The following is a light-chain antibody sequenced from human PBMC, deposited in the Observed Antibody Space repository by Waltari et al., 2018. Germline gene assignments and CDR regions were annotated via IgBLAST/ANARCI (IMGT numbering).Light chain of an antibody. J-gene: IGLJ2*01. Sequence: QSLLTQPPPASGPPGHRVTRSSSGTSSIIGKNYVNWQQQLPGTAPELLIAGKDQRPSGVPDRFSGSKSGTSASLAISGLRSEDEADYYCAAWDDSLGVWIFGGGTKLTVL. CDR1: SSIIGKNY. V-gene: IGLV1-47*01. CDR2: GKD. CDR3: AAWDDSLGVWI.